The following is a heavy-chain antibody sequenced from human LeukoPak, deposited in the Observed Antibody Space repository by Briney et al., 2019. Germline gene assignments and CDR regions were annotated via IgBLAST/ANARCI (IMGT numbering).Heavy chain of an antibody. CDR1: GFTFTDYA. CDR2: ISSTSSTI. V-gene: IGHV3-48*04. Sequence: GGSLRLSCATSGFTFTDYAMNWVRQAPGRGLEWVSYISSTSSTIYYADSVKGRFTISRDNAKNSLYLQMNSLRAEDTAVYYCAELGITMIGGVWGKGTTVTISS. CDR3: AELGITMIGGV. J-gene: IGHJ6*04. D-gene: IGHD3-10*02.